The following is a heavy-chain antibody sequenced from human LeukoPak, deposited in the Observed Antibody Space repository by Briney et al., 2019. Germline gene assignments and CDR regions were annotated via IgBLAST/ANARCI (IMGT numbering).Heavy chain of an antibody. Sequence: GGLLRLSCAASGFTFSNHAMSWVRPAPGKGLEWVSGISSSGSSTFFADHVKGRFTISRDNAKNSLYLQINTLQAEDTAVYYCARRSPGSSSLFFYYMDVWGKGTTVTVSS. J-gene: IGHJ6*03. CDR3: ARRSPGSSSLFFYYMDV. CDR1: GFTFSNHA. V-gene: IGHV3-23*01. D-gene: IGHD1-26*01. CDR2: ISSSGSST.